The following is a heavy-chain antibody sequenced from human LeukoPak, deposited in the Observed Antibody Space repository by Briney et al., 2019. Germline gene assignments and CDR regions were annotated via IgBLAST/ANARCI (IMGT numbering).Heavy chain of an antibody. V-gene: IGHV3-21*01. CDR1: GFTFSSYS. CDR2: ISSSSSYI. CDR3: AREKWKRIAAFLFDP. J-gene: IGHJ5*02. D-gene: IGHD6-25*01. Sequence: GGSLRLSCAASGFTFSSYSMNWVRQAPGKGLEWVSSISSSSSYIYYADSLKGRFTISRDNAKNSLYLQMNSLRAEDTAVYYCAREKWKRIAAFLFDPWGQGTLVTVSS.